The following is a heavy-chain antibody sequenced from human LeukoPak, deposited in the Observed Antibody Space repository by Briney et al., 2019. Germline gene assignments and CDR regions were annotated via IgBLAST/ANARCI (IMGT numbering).Heavy chain of an antibody. J-gene: IGHJ4*02. CDR2: IRYDGSNK. Sequence: PGGSLRLSCAASGFTFSSYGMHWVRQAPGKGLEWVAVIRYDGSNKYYADSVKGRFTISRDNSKNTLYLQMNSLRAEDTAVYYCAREEAYYWGQGTLVTVSS. V-gene: IGHV3-33*01. D-gene: IGHD3-16*01. CDR1: GFTFSSYG. CDR3: AREEAYY.